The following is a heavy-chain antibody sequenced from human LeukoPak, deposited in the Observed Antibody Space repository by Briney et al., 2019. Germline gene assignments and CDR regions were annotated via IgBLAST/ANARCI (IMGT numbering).Heavy chain of an antibody. Sequence: PGGSLRLACAASGFTFSSYGMHWVRQAPGKGLESAAVISYDGSNKYYADSVKGQFTISRDNSKNTLYLQMNSLRAEDTAVYFCAKGAFSSAMSWFDPWGQGTLVTVSS. J-gene: IGHJ5*02. D-gene: IGHD3-10*01. CDR1: GFTFSSYG. V-gene: IGHV3-30*18. CDR3: AKGAFSSAMSWFDP. CDR2: ISYDGSNK.